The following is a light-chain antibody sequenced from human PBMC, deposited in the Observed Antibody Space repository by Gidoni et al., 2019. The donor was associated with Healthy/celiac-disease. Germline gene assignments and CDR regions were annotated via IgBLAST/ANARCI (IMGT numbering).Light chain of an antibody. CDR3: QQLNSYPIT. J-gene: IGKJ5*01. Sequence: DIQLTHSPSFLSASVGDRATIPCRASQAISSYLAWYQQKPGKAPKLLIYAASTLQSGVPSRFSGSGSGTEFTLTISRLQPEDFATYYCQQLNSYPITFGQGTRLEIK. CDR2: AAS. CDR1: QAISSY. V-gene: IGKV1-9*01.